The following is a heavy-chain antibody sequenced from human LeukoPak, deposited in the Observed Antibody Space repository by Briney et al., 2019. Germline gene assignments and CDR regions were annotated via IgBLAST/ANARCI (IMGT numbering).Heavy chain of an antibody. J-gene: IGHJ4*02. V-gene: IGHV3-23*01. Sequence: GGSLSLSCAVSGFTFSSYAMSWVRQVPGKGLEWVSAISGSGGSTYYADSVKGRFTISRDNSKTTLYLQMNSLRAEDTAVYYCAKQSSTSCYADADYWGQGTLVTVSS. D-gene: IGHD2-2*01. CDR2: ISGSGGST. CDR1: GFTFSSYA. CDR3: AKQSSTSCYADADY.